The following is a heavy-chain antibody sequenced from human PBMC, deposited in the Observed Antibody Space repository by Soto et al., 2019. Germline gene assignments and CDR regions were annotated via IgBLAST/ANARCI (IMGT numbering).Heavy chain of an antibody. CDR1: GGTFTSTA. V-gene: IGHV1-69*01. CDR2: IITVLGTP. D-gene: IGHD6-13*01. CDR3: ASSAGLDHLLNYYGLNV. Sequence: QVLLVQSAAEVKKPGSSVKVSCTASGGTFTSTAFSWVRQAPGQGLEWMGGIITVLGTPNYAQTFQARLTVTADASTTTGHMELSSLRSDDTAVYYCASSAGLDHLLNYYGLNVWGRGTTVTV. J-gene: IGHJ6*02.